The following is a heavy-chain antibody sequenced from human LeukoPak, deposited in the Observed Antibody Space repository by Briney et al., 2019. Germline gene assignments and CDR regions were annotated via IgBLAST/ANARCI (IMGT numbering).Heavy chain of an antibody. CDR3: ARDSKWLGPYFDY. CDR1: GYSISSGYY. D-gene: IGHD6-19*01. CDR2: IYHSGIT. Sequence: PSETLSLTCTVSGYSISSGYYWGWIRQPPGKGLEWIGSIYHSGITYYNPSLRSRVTISVDTSKNQFSLKLSSVTAADTAVYYCARDSKWLGPYFDYWGQGTLVTVSS. J-gene: IGHJ4*02. V-gene: IGHV4-38-2*02.